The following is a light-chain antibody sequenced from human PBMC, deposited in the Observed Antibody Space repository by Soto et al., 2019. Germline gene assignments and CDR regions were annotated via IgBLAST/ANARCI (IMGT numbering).Light chain of an antibody. Sequence: DIQMTQSRSTPSASVGCRFTITCLASQSISTWLAWYQQKPGKAPKILIYDASNLESGVPSTFSGSVSGTEGTITISSLKKDDGSTYDGQQSYTYWHMFGQGTKVDIK. J-gene: IGKJ1*01. V-gene: IGKV1-5*01. CDR2: DAS. CDR1: QSISTW. CDR3: QQSYTYWHM.